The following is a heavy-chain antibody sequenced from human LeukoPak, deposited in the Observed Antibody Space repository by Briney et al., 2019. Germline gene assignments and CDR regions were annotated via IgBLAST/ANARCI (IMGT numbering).Heavy chain of an antibody. Sequence: PSETLSLTCTVSGVSISSYYWNWIRQPPGKGPEWIGNIYYGGSTNYNPSLKSRVTISVDTSKNQFSLNLGSVTAADTAVYYCARGWGFFDYRGRGTLVTVSS. J-gene: IGHJ4*02. CDR2: IYYGGST. V-gene: IGHV4-59*08. CDR3: ARGWGFFDY. CDR1: GVSISSYY. D-gene: IGHD2-21*01.